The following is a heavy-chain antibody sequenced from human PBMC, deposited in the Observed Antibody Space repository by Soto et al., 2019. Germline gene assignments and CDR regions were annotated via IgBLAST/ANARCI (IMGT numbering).Heavy chain of an antibody. CDR1: GFTFSNAW. J-gene: IGHJ6*02. CDR3: TKDFDWLSYGMDV. CDR2: IKSKTDGGTT. D-gene: IGHD3-9*01. Sequence: PGGSLRLSCAASGFTFSNAWMNWARQAPGKGLEWVGRIKSKTDGGTTDYAAPVKGRFTISRDDSKNTLYLQMNSLKTEDTAVYYCTKDFDWLSYGMDVWGQGTTVTVSS. V-gene: IGHV3-15*07.